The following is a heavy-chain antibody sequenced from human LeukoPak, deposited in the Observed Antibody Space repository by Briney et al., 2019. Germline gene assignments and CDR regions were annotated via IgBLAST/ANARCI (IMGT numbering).Heavy chain of an antibody. CDR3: ARGGYTFGYDDY. J-gene: IGHJ4*02. CDR1: GFTFSSYE. Sequence: GGSLRLSCAASGFTFSSYEVNWVRQAPGKGLQWVSYISSSGNTIYYADSVKGRFTISRDNAKNSLYLQMNSLRAEDTAVYYCARGGYTFGYDDYWGQGTLVTVSS. CDR2: ISSSGNTI. D-gene: IGHD5-18*01. V-gene: IGHV3-48*03.